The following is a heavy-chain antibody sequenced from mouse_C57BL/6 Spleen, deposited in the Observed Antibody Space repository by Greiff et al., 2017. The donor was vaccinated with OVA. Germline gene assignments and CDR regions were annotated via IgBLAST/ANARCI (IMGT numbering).Heavy chain of an antibody. CDR2: IDPETGGT. CDR3: TRGIYGSSSFAY. CDR1: GYTFTDYE. V-gene: IGHV1-15*01. Sequence: VKLMESGAELVRPGASVTLSCKASGYTFTDYEMHWVKQTPVHGLEWIGAIDPETGGTAYNQKFKGKAILTADKSSSTAYMELRSLTSEDSAVYYCTRGIYGSSSFAYWGQGTLVTVSA. D-gene: IGHD1-1*01. J-gene: IGHJ3*01.